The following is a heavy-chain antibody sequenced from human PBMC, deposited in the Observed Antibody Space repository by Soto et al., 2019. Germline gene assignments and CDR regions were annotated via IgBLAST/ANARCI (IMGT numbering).Heavy chain of an antibody. D-gene: IGHD2-8*01. CDR1: GFTFSDFY. V-gene: IGHV3-11*01. Sequence: QVQLVESGGGLVKPGGSLRLSCAASGFTFSDFYMSWIRQAPGKGLEWISYISSSGTTTYYTDSVKGRFTISRDNAKNSLYLPMNTLRDEDTAVYYCARIWGGGGYALIYWGQGTLVTVSS. CDR3: ARIWGGGGYALIY. J-gene: IGHJ4*02. CDR2: ISSSGTTT.